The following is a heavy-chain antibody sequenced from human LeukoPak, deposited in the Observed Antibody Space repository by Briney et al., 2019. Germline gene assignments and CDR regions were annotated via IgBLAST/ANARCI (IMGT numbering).Heavy chain of an antibody. Sequence: GGSLRLSCAASGFPFSSYGMSWVRQAPGKGLEWVSAISGSGGSTYYADSVKGRFTISRDNSKNALYLQKNSLRAEDTAVYDCAKDDDWGRQWLAQSFDYWGQGTLVTVSS. J-gene: IGHJ4*02. CDR2: ISGSGGST. CDR1: GFPFSSYG. D-gene: IGHD6-19*01. CDR3: AKDDDWGRQWLAQSFDY. V-gene: IGHV3-23*01.